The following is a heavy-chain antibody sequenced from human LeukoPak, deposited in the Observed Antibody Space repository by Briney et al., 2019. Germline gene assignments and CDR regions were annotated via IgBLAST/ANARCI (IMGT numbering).Heavy chain of an antibody. CDR2: IWYDGSNK. CDR3: AKGKGNYVYAFDI. Sequence: PGRSLRLSCAASGFTFSSYGMHWVRQAPGKGLEWVAVIWYDGSNKYYADSVKGRFTISRDNSKNTLYLQMNSLRAEDTAVYYCAKGKGNYVYAFDIWGQGTMVTASS. D-gene: IGHD1-7*01. V-gene: IGHV3-33*06. J-gene: IGHJ3*02. CDR1: GFTFSSYG.